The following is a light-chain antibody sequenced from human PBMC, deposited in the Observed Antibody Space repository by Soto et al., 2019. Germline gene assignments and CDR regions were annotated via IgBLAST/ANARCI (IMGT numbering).Light chain of an antibody. V-gene: IGKV1-39*01. CDR2: AAS. J-gene: IGKJ2*01. Sequence: DIQMTQSPYSLSASVGDRVTITCRASQSISSYLNWYQQKPGKALKLLIYAASSLQSGVPSRFICSGSGTDFTLNISSLQPEDFPTYYCPQSYSTPSTFGQATNVDIK. CDR3: PQSYSTPST. CDR1: QSISSY.